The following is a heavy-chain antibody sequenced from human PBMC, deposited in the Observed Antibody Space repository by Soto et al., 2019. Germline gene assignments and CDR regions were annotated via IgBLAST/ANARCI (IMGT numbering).Heavy chain of an antibody. Sequence: ASVKVSCKASRYTFTGYYMHWLRQAPGQGLEWMGWINPNSGGTNYAQKFQGGVTMTRDTSISTAYMELSRLRSDDTAVYYCATSAFINEQLGAFDIWGQGTMVTVSS. CDR1: RYTFTGYY. CDR3: ATSAFINEQLGAFDI. CDR2: INPNSGGT. D-gene: IGHD6-6*01. J-gene: IGHJ3*02. V-gene: IGHV1-2*02.